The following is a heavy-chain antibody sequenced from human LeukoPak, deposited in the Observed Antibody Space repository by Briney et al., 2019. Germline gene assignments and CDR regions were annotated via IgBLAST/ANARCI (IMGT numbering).Heavy chain of an antibody. Sequence: SETLSLTCTVSGGSISSYYWSWVRQPPGKGLEWIGYIYYSGSTNYNPSLKSRVTISVDTSKNQFSLKLSSVTAADTAVYYCARHPEYYDSSDYLYWGQGTLVTVSS. D-gene: IGHD3-22*01. CDR3: ARHPEYYDSSDYLY. J-gene: IGHJ4*02. CDR2: IYYSGST. V-gene: IGHV4-59*08. CDR1: GGSISSYY.